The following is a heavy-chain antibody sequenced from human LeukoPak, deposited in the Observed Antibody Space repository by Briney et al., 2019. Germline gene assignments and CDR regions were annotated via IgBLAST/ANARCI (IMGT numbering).Heavy chain of an antibody. CDR2: IDPSDSYT. CDR3: ARFAAVAGNDFDY. Sequence: GESLKISCKGSGYSFTRYWISWVRQMPGKGLEWMGRIDPSDSYTNYSPSFQGHVTISADKSISTAYLQWSSLKASDTAMYYCARFAAVAGNDFDYWGQGTLVTVSS. J-gene: IGHJ4*02. CDR1: GYSFTRYW. D-gene: IGHD6-19*01. V-gene: IGHV5-10-1*01.